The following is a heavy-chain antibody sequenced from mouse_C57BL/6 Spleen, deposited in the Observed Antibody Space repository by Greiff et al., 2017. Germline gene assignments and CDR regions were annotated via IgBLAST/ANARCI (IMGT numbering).Heavy chain of an antibody. V-gene: IGHV1-54*01. CDR3: ARNYYSNYRFAY. D-gene: IGHD2-5*01. CDR1: GYAFTNYL. J-gene: IGHJ3*01. Sequence: QVQLKESGAELVRPGTSVKVSCKASGYAFTNYLIEWVKQRPGQGLEWIGVINPGSGGTNYNEKFKGKATLTADKSSSTAYMQLSSLTSEDSAVYFCARNYYSNYRFAYWGQGTLVTVSA. CDR2: INPGSGGT.